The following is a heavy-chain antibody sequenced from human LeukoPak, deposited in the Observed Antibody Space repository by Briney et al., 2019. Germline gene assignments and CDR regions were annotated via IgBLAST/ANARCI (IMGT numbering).Heavy chain of an antibody. J-gene: IGHJ4*02. Sequence: PGGSLRLSCVASGFTFSSYGMNWVRQAPGKGPEWVSYITGGSTSIYYADSVKGRFTISRDNAKNSMYLQMNSLRAKDTAVYYCARGTGDRGFDYWGQGTLVTVSS. V-gene: IGHV3-48*01. D-gene: IGHD7-27*01. CDR3: ARGTGDRGFDY. CDR2: ITGGSTSI. CDR1: GFTFSSYG.